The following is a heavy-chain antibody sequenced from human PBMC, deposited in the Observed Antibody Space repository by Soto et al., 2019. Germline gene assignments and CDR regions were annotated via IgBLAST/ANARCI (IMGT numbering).Heavy chain of an antibody. V-gene: IGHV1-8*01. Sequence: ASVKVSCKASGYTFTSYDINWVRQATGQGLEWMGWMNPNSGNTGYAQKFQGRVTMTRNTSISTAYMELSSLRSEDTAVYYCARAFRSYDAAADYSYYYDGMDVWGQGTTVTVSS. J-gene: IGHJ6*02. CDR2: MNPNSGNT. CDR1: GYTFTSYD. CDR3: ARAFRSYDAAADYSYYYDGMDV. D-gene: IGHD3-3*01.